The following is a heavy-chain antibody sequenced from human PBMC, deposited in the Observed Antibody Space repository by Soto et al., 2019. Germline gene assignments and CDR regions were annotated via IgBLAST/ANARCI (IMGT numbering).Heavy chain of an antibody. CDR3: ARDPEGINDFDY. D-gene: IGHD2-21*01. CDR1: GFTFSNYG. Sequence: EVQLVESGGGLVQPGGSLRLSCAASGFTFSNYGMNWARQAPGRGLEWVTHINAPGETKSYSDSVKGRFTISRDDAKNSLYLQMNSLSAEDSAIYYCARDPEGINDFDYWGQGTLVTVSS. CDR2: INAPGETK. J-gene: IGHJ4*02. V-gene: IGHV3-48*04.